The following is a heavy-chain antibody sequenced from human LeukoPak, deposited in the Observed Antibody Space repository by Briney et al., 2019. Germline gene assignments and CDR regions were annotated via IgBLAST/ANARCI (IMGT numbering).Heavy chain of an antibody. CDR3: ASLLTYSSSWFTEDY. CDR2: IYPGDSDT. D-gene: IGHD6-13*01. J-gene: IGHJ4*02. Sequence: GESLKISCKGSGYSFTSYWIGWVRQMPGKGLEWMGIIYPGDSDTRYSPSFQGQVTISADKSISTAYLQWSSLKASDTAMYYCASLLTYSSSWFTEDYWGQGTLDTVSS. V-gene: IGHV5-51*01. CDR1: GYSFTSYW.